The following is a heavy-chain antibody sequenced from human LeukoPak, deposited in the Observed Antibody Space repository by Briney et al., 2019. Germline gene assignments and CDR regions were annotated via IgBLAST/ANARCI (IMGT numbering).Heavy chain of an antibody. J-gene: IGHJ4*02. Sequence: SETLSLTCTVSGGSISSYYWSWIRQPPGKGLEWIGYIYYSGSTYYNPSLKSRVTISVDTSKNQFSLKLSSVTAADTAVYYCASLHYYGSGSQDYWGQGTLVTVSS. V-gene: IGHV4-59*12. CDR2: IYYSGST. CDR1: GGSISSYY. CDR3: ASLHYYGSGSQDY. D-gene: IGHD3-10*01.